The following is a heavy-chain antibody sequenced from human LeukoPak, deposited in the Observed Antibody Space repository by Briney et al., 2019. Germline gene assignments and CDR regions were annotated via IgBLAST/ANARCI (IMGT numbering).Heavy chain of an antibody. Sequence: EPGGSLRLSCAASGFTFSRYEMNWVRQAPGKGLEWVSYISSSGSPMYYADSVKGRFTISRDNAKNSLYLQMNSLRAEDTAVYYCARVGTQGYFDYWGQGTLVTVSS. CDR2: ISSSGSPM. J-gene: IGHJ4*02. CDR3: ARVGTQGYFDY. V-gene: IGHV3-48*03. CDR1: GFTFSRYE. D-gene: IGHD1-1*01.